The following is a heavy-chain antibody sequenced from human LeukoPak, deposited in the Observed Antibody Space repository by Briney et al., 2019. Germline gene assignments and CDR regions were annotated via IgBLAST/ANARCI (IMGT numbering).Heavy chain of an antibody. Sequence: SETLSLTCTVSGGSISSSSYYWGWIRQPLGKGLEWIGSIYYSGSTYYNPSLKSRVTISVDTSKNQFSLKLSSVTAADTAVYYCARRHCGGDCYSDYWGQGTLVTVSS. CDR3: ARRHCGGDCYSDY. CDR1: GGSISSSSYY. J-gene: IGHJ4*02. D-gene: IGHD2-21*02. V-gene: IGHV4-39*01. CDR2: IYYSGST.